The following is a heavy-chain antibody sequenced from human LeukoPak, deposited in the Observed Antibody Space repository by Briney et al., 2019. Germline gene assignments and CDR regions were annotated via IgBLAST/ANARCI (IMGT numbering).Heavy chain of an antibody. J-gene: IGHJ6*03. CDR2: ISSDGSRV. D-gene: IGHD5-18*01. CDR3: APPQLRIRGHYYYMDV. CDR1: GFTFSSYW. V-gene: IGHV3-74*01. Sequence: GGSLRLSCAASGFTFSSYWMHWVRQVPGKGLVWVSRISSDGSRVTYADSVKGRFTISRDNAKNSLYLQMNSLRAEDTAVYYCAPPQLRIRGHYYYMDVWGKGTTVTVSS.